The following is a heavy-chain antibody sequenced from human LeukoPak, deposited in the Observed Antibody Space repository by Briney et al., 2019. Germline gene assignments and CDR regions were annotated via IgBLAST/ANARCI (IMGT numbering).Heavy chain of an antibody. J-gene: IGHJ6*02. D-gene: IGHD6-19*01. CDR2: IYYPGTT. Sequence: PSETLSLTCKVSGGSIGSSGFYWGWFRQPPGKGLEWIGSIYYPGTTHYNPSLESRVTISVDTSKYQVFLTLRSVTATDTAVYYCGRHVSSGWDHFNGLDVWGQGTAVTVSS. V-gene: IGHV4-39*01. CDR1: GGSIGSSGFY. CDR3: GRHVSSGWDHFNGLDV.